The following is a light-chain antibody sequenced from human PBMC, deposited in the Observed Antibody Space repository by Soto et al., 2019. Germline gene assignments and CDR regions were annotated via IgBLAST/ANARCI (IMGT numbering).Light chain of an antibody. V-gene: IGLV2-23*01. Sequence: ALTQPASVSGSPGHSITLSCTGTSSDLGSYNLVSWYQQHPGKAPKLMIYEGSKRPSGVSYRFSGSKSGNTASLTISGLQTEDEADYYCCSYAGSSTFVFGTGTKVTVL. CDR1: SSDLGSYNL. CDR2: EGS. CDR3: CSYAGSSTFV. J-gene: IGLJ1*01.